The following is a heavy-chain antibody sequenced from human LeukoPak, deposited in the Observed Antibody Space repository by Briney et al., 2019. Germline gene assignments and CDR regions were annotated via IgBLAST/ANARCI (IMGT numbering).Heavy chain of an antibody. CDR1: GFTFSNAW. V-gene: IGHV3-15*01. D-gene: IGHD3-9*01. Sequence: GGSLRLSCAASGFTFSNAWMSWVRQAPGKGLEWVGRIKSKTDGGTTDYAAPVKGRFTISRDDSKNTLYLQMNSLKTEDTAVYYCTTTVGSTYYDILTGYYDIDYWGQGTLVTVSS. CDR3: TTTVGSTYYDILTGYYDIDY. CDR2: IKSKTDGGTT. J-gene: IGHJ4*02.